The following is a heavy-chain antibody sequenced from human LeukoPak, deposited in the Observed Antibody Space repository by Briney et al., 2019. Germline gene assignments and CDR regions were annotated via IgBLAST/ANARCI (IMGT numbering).Heavy chain of an antibody. J-gene: IGHJ3*01. Sequence: SETLSLTCTVSGGSISSYYWSWIRQPPGKGLEWIGYIYYSGSTNYNPSLKSRVTISVDTSKNQFSLKLRSVTAADTAVYYCVREAATDYYDSSGYYRQTEVFDAWGQGTMVTVSS. V-gene: IGHV4-59*01. CDR3: VREAATDYYDSSGYYRQTEVFDA. D-gene: IGHD3-22*01. CDR2: IYYSGST. CDR1: GGSISSYY.